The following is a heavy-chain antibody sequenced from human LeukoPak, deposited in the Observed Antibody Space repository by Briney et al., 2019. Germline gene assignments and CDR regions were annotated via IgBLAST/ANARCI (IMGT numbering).Heavy chain of an antibody. CDR2: IYYTGNT. V-gene: IGHV4-59*01. Sequence: SETLSLTCTVSGGAISYYYWNWIRQPPGKGLEWIGYIYYTGNTNYNPSLKSRVTISVDTSKNQFSLKLSSVTAADTAAYYCARDRLQLQSWGQGTLATVSS. J-gene: IGHJ5*02. CDR3: ARDRLQLQS. CDR1: GGAISYYY. D-gene: IGHD5-24*01.